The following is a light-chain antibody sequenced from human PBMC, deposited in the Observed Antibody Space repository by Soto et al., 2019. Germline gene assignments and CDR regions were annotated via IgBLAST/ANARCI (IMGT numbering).Light chain of an antibody. V-gene: IGKV3-15*01. Sequence: EIVMTQSPATLSVSPGERATLSCSASQSASSNVAWYQQRPGQAPRLLSYGASTRATGIPARFSGSGSGTDFTLTISSLQSEDFAVYYCQQYNYWTFGQGTKVELK. CDR1: QSASSN. J-gene: IGKJ1*01. CDR2: GAS. CDR3: QQYNYWT.